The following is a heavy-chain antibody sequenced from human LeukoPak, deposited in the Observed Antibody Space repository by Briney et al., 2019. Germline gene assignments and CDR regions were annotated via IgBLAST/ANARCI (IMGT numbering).Heavy chain of an antibody. J-gene: IGHJ4*02. CDR3: ARVSFTYGPLDS. V-gene: IGHV4-31*03. D-gene: IGHD4-17*01. Sequence: SETLSLTCSVSRGSLSSGGHYCSWIRQRPGKGLEWMGYTYFTGSTYYNPSLQSRLIISADTSMTQFSLRLRSVTAADTAVYYCARVSFTYGPLDSWGPGILVTVSS. CDR2: TYFTGST. CDR1: RGSLSSGGHY.